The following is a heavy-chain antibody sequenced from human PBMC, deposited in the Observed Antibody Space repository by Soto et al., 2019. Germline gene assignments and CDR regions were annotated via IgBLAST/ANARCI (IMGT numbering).Heavy chain of an antibody. Sequence: SVKVSCKASGFTFTSSAMQWVRQARGQRLEWIGWIVVGSGNTNYAQKFQERVTITRDMSTSTAYMELSSLRSEDTAVYYCAALSQYQLSYSCMDVWGKGTTVTVSS. CDR2: IVVGSGNT. D-gene: IGHD2-2*01. J-gene: IGHJ6*03. CDR1: GFTFTSSA. CDR3: AALSQYQLSYSCMDV. V-gene: IGHV1-58*02.